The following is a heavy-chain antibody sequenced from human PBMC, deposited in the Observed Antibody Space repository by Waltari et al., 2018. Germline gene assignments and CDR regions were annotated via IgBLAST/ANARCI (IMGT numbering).Heavy chain of an antibody. CDR1: GFTFSSYG. CDR2: RWYDGSNK. Sequence: QVQLVESGGGVVQPGRSLRLSCAASGFTFSSYGMHWVRQAPGKGLEWVAVRWYDGSNKYYADSVKGRFTISRDNSKNTLYLQMNSLRAEDTAMYYCAKEHYGSGSYFDYWGQGTLVTVSS. CDR3: AKEHYGSGSYFDY. V-gene: IGHV3-30*18. J-gene: IGHJ4*02. D-gene: IGHD3-10*01.